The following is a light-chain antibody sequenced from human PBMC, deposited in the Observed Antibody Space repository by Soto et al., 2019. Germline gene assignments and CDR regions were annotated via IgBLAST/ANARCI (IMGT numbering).Light chain of an antibody. CDR1: SSNIGAGYD. V-gene: IGLV1-40*01. CDR3: QSYDSSRGV. CDR2: GNS. J-gene: IGLJ1*01. Sequence: QPVLTQPPSVSGAPGQRVTISCTGSSSNIGAGYDVHWYQQLPGTAPKLLIYGNSNRPSGVPDRFSGSKSGTSASLAITGLQAEDVADYYCQSYDSSRGVFGTGTKLTVL.